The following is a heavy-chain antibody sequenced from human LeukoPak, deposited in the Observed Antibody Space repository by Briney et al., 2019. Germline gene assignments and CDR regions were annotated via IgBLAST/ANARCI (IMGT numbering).Heavy chain of an antibody. CDR1: GFTFADYG. D-gene: IGHD1/OR15-1a*01. V-gene: IGHV3-20*04. J-gene: IGHJ4*02. CDR3: ARDLSSNWNNLAY. CDR2: INWSGDNT. Sequence: GGSLRLSCEDSGFTFADYGLSWVRQAPGKGLEWVAGINWSGDNTFYADSVKGRFTISRDNTKKTLYLQMNNLRGEDTATYYCARDLSSNWNNLAYWGQGTLVTISS.